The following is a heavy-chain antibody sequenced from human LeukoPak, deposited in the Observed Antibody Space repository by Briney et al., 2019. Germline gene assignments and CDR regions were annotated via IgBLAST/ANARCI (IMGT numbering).Heavy chain of an antibody. D-gene: IGHD2-21*02. Sequence: PGGSLRLSCAASGFTVSSHYINWVRQAPGKGLQWVSVLYSDGTTYYADSVKGRFTISRDNSRSTLYLQMNSLRAEDTAVYFCARVAYYRVTADQITDAFDVWGRGTAVTVSS. J-gene: IGHJ3*01. CDR1: GFTVSSHY. V-gene: IGHV3-66*01. CDR3: ARVAYYRVTADQITDAFDV. CDR2: LYSDGTT.